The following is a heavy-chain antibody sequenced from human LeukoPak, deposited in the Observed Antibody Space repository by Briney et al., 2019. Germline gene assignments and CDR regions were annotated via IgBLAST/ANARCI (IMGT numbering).Heavy chain of an antibody. CDR2: ISGSGGST. Sequence: GGSLRLSCAASGFTFSSYAVSWVRQAPGKGLEWVSAISGSGGSTYYADSVKGRFTISRDNSKNTLYLQMNGLRAEDTAVYYCAKRPRLLWFGGNEAQDYWGQGTLVTVSS. D-gene: IGHD3-10*01. V-gene: IGHV3-23*01. J-gene: IGHJ4*02. CDR3: AKRPRLLWFGGNEAQDY. CDR1: GFTFSSYA.